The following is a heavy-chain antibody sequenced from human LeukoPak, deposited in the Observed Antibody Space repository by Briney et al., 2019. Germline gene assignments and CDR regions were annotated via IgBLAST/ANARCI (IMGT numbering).Heavy chain of an antibody. D-gene: IGHD1-26*01. CDR2: INPSGGST. CDR3: ARRSGSWGFDY. J-gene: IGHJ4*02. CDR1: GYTFTSYY. V-gene: IGHV1-46*01. Sequence: GASVKVSCKAYGYTFTSYYMHWVRQAPGQGFEWMGIINPSGGSTSYAQKFQGRVTMTRDTSTSTVYMELSSLRSEDTAVYYCARRSGSWGFDYWGQGTLVTVSS.